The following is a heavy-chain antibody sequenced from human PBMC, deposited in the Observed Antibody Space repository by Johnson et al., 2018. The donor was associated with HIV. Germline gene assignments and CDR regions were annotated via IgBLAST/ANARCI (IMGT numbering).Heavy chain of an antibody. J-gene: IGHJ3*02. V-gene: IGHV3-30-3*01. Sequence: QVQLVESGGGVVQPGRSLRLSCAASGFTFSSYAMHWVRQAPGNGLEWVAVISYDGSNKYYADSVKGRFTISRDNAKNSLYLQMNSLRTEDTAVYYCARSNAFDIWGQGTMVTVSS. CDR3: ARSNAFDI. CDR1: GFTFSSYA. CDR2: ISYDGSNK.